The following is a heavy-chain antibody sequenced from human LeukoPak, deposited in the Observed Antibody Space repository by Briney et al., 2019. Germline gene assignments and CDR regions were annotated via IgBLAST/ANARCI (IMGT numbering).Heavy chain of an antibody. Sequence: SETLSLTCSVSGVSISSSSYYWGWIPQPPGEGLEWIGSIYYSGRTYYTPSLKSRVTISVETSKHHFSLKLGSVTAADTVLCYWARRGGAKYSSVWDGVKPVARYNWFDPWGQGTLVTGSS. J-gene: IGHJ5*02. V-gene: IGHV4-39*01. CDR3: ARRGGAKYSSVWDGVKPVARYNWFDP. D-gene: IGHD6-19*01. CDR1: GVSISSSSYY. CDR2: IYYSGRT.